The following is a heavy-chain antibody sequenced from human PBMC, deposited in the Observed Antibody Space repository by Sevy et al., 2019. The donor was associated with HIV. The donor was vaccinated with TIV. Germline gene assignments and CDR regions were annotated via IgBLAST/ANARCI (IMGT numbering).Heavy chain of an antibody. Sequence: TLSLTCAVSGCSISSGGYSWSWIRQPPGKGLEWIGYIYHSGSTYYNPSLKSRVTISVDRSKNKFSLKLRSVTAAATAVYYCARADYGYYYGMDVWGQGTTVTVSS. J-gene: IGHJ6*02. CDR2: IYHSGST. V-gene: IGHV4-30-2*01. D-gene: IGHD4-17*01. CDR1: GCSISSGGYS. CDR3: ARADYGYYYGMDV.